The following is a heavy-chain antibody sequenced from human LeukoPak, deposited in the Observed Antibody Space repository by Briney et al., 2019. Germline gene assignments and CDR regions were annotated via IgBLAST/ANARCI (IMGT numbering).Heavy chain of an antibody. D-gene: IGHD4-17*01. CDR1: GFTFSSYG. CDR2: ISYDGSNK. Sequence: PGRSLRLSCAASGFTFSSYGMHWVRQAPGKGLEWVEVISYDGSNKYYADSVKGRFTISRDNSKNTLYLQMNSLRAEDTAVYYCAKIMTTGEYFDYWGQGTLVTVSS. J-gene: IGHJ4*02. V-gene: IGHV3-30*18. CDR3: AKIMTTGEYFDY.